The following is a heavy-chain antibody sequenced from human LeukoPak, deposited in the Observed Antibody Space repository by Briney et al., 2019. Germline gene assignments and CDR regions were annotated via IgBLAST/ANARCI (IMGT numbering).Heavy chain of an antibody. CDR1: GGSISSSSDY. D-gene: IGHD6-13*01. CDR3: ARDRHIAAAVYYYYMDV. J-gene: IGHJ6*03. Sequence: SETLSLTRTVSGGSISSSSDYWGWIRQPPGKGLEWIGSIYYSGSTYYNPSLKSRVTISVDTSKNQFSLKLSSVTAADTAVYYCARDRHIAAAVYYYYMDVWGKGTPVTVSS. CDR2: IYYSGST. V-gene: IGHV4-39*02.